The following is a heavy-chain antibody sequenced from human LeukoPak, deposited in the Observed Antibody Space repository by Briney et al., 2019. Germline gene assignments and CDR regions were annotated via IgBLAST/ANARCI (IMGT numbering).Heavy chain of an antibody. CDR3: ARDLTSAYGMDV. V-gene: IGHV3-21*01. CDR2: ISSSSSYI. CDR1: GFTFSSYA. J-gene: IGHJ6*02. Sequence: RAGGSLRLSCAASGFTFSSYAMHWVRQAPGKGLEWVSSISSSSSYIYYADSVKGRFTISRDNAKNSLYLQMNSLRAEDTAVYYCARDLTSAYGMDVWGQGTTVTVSS.